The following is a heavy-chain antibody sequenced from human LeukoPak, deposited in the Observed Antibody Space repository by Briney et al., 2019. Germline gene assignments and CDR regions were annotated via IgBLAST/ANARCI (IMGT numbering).Heavy chain of an antibody. J-gene: IGHJ4*02. Sequence: SETLSLTCTVSGGSISSYYWSWIRQPAGKGLEWIGRIYTSGSTNYNPSLKSRVTMSVDTSKNQFSLKLSSVTAADTAVYYCARDRAVADSYYFDYWGQGTLVTVSS. D-gene: IGHD6-19*01. CDR2: IYTSGST. CDR1: GGSISSYY. V-gene: IGHV4-4*07. CDR3: ARDRAVADSYYFDY.